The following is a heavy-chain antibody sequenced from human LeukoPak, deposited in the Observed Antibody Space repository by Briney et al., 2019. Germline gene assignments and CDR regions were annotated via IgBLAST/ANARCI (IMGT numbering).Heavy chain of an antibody. CDR2: TSGSGGST. J-gene: IGHJ4*02. V-gene: IGHV3-23*01. CDR1: GFTFSNYA. CDR3: VYFPADY. Sequence: PGGSLRLSCAASGFTFSNYAMNWVRQAPGKGLEWVSATSGSGGSTYYADSVKGRFTISRDNSKNTLYLQMNSLRAEDTAVYYCVYFPADYWGQGTLVTVSS. D-gene: IGHD2-8*01.